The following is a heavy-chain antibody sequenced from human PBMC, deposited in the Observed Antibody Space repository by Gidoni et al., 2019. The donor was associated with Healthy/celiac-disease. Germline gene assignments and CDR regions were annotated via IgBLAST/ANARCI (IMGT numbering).Heavy chain of an antibody. J-gene: IGHJ4*02. CDR3: ANAYYYDSSGYYGSGWYFDY. CDR1: GFTFSSYA. Sequence: QVQLVESGGGVVQPGRSLRLSCAASGFTFSSYAMPWVRQAPGKGLEWVAVISYDGSNKYYADSVKGRFTISRDNSKNTLYLQMNSLRAEDTAVYYCANAYYYDSSGYYGSGWYFDYWGQGTLVTVSS. D-gene: IGHD3-22*01. CDR2: ISYDGSNK. V-gene: IGHV3-30-3*01.